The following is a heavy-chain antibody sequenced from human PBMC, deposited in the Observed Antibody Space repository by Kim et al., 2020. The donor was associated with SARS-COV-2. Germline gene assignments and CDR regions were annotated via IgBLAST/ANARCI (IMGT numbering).Heavy chain of an antibody. D-gene: IGHD3-10*01. Sequence: VKGPFTISRNNSKNTLYLQMNSLRAEDTAVYYCAKERNYYGSGSDAFDIWGQGTMVTVSS. V-gene: IGHV3-23*01. J-gene: IGHJ3*02. CDR3: AKERNYYGSGSDAFDI.